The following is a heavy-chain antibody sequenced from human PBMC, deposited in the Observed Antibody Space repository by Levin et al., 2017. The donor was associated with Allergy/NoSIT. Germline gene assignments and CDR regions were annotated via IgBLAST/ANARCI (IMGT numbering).Heavy chain of an antibody. CDR3: ARGGESFYYYDSSGYNFDY. D-gene: IGHD3-22*01. CDR1: GFTFSSYS. Sequence: PGESLKISCAASGFTFSSYSMNWVRQAPGKGLEWVSYISSSSSTIYYADSVKGRFTISRDNAKNSLYLQMNSLRDEDTAVYYCARGGESFYYYDSSGYNFDYWGQGTLVTVSS. V-gene: IGHV3-48*02. J-gene: IGHJ4*02. CDR2: ISSSSSTI.